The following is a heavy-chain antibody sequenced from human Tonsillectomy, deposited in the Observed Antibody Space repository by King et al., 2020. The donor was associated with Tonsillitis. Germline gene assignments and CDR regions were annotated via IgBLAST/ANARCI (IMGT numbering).Heavy chain of an antibody. J-gene: IGHJ4*02. D-gene: IGHD5-18*01. CDR3: AKVVSTAMVYYFDY. CDR2: ISVSGVTT. CDR1: GFTFSSPA. V-gene: IGHV3-23*04. Sequence: VQLVESGGGLVQPGGSLRLSFAASGFTFSSPAMAGVRQAPGKGLDWVSVISVSGVTTYYADSVKGRFPISRENSKNTLYLQMNILGAEDTALYYCAKVVSTAMVYYFDYWGQGTLVTVSS.